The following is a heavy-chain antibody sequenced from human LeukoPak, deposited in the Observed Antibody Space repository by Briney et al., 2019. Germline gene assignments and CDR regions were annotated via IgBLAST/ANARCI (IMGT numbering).Heavy chain of an antibody. D-gene: IGHD6-19*01. CDR2: IYYSGST. CDR3: ATRRIAVAAPFDY. CDR1: GASITSYY. V-gene: IGHV4-59*01. J-gene: IGHJ4*02. Sequence: SETLSLTCAVSGASITSYYWSWIRQPPGKGLEWIGYIYYSGSTDYNPSLKSRVTMSVDTSKNEFSLKLSSVTTADTAVYYCATRRIAVAAPFDYWGQGTLVTVSS.